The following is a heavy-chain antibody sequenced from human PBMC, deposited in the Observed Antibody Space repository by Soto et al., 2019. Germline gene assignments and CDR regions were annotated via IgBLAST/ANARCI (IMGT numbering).Heavy chain of an antibody. CDR3: AKDKAYSSGLDY. CDR1: GVTFSSYG. V-gene: IGHV3-30*18. CDR2: ISYDGSNK. Sequence: PGGSLILSCAASGVTFSSYGMHWVRQAPGKGLEWVAVISYDGSNKYYADSVKGRFTISRDNSKNTLYLQMNSLRAEDTAVYYCAKDKAYSSGLDYWGQGTLVTVSS. D-gene: IGHD6-19*01. J-gene: IGHJ4*02.